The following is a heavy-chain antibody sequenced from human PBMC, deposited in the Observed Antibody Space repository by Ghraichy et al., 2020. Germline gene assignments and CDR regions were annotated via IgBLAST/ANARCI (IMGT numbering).Heavy chain of an antibody. D-gene: IGHD3-22*01. CDR3: AKERDTSGYYSFRGDYYGMDV. CDR2: VSYDGSNK. J-gene: IGHJ6*02. V-gene: IGHV3-30*18. Sequence: GGSLTLSCAVSGFTFSKYGMHWVRQAPGKGLEWVAVVSYDGSNKKYAESGRFTISRDNSKNTLYLQMNSLRAEDTAIYYCAKERDTSGYYSFRGDYYGMDVWGQGTTVSVSS. CDR1: GFTFSKYG.